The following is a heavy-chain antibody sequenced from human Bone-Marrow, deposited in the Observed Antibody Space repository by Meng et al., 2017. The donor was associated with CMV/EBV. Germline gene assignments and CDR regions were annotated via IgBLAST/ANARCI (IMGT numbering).Heavy chain of an antibody. CDR3: AREYWFGELSPDVFDI. D-gene: IGHD3-10*01. CDR1: GFTFSTYE. J-gene: IGHJ3*02. V-gene: IGHV3-48*03. CDR2: ISTSGSII. Sequence: GESLKISCVASGFTFSTYEMNWVRQAPGKGLEWVSYISTSGSIIYYADSVKGRFTISRDNAKNSLYLHMNSLRAEDTAAYYCAREYWFGELSPDVFDIWGQGTRVTVSS.